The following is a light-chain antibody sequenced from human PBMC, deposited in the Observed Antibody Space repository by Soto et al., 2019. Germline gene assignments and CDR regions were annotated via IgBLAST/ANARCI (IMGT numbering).Light chain of an antibody. V-gene: IGLV2-8*01. Sequence: QSALTQPPSASGSPGQSVTISCTGTSSDVGGYNFVSWYQQHPGKAPKLMIYEVSERPSGVTARFSGSKSGNTASLTVSGLQAEDEDDYYCSSYAGSNIVVFGGGTKLTVL. CDR3: SSYAGSNIVV. CDR1: SSDVGGYNF. CDR2: EVS. J-gene: IGLJ2*01.